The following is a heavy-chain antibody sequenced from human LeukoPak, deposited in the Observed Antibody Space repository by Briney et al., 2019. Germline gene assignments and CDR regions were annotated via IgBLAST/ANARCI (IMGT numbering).Heavy chain of an antibody. CDR1: GDSVSSNSAA. Sequence: SQTLSLTCAISGDSVSSNSAAWNWIRQSPSRGLEWLGRTYYRSKWYNDYAVSVKSRITINPDTSKNQLSLQLNSVTPEDTAVYYCARDREYSSGWYYYGMDVWGQGTTVTVSS. CDR2: TYYRSKWYN. CDR3: ARDREYSSGWYYYGMDV. V-gene: IGHV6-1*01. J-gene: IGHJ6*02. D-gene: IGHD6-19*01.